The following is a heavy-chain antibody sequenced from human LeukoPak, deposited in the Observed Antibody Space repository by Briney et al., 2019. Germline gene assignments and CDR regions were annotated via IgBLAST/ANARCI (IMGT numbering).Heavy chain of an antibody. V-gene: IGHV3-21*01. CDR3: AKPPEVGATVGYFDY. CDR1: GFTFSTYS. CDR2: LSSSSSYI. Sequence: GGSLRLSCAASGFTFSTYSMNWVRQAPGKGLEWVSSLSSSSSYIYYADSVKGRFTISRDNAKNSLYLQMNSLRAEDTAVYYCAKPPEVGATVGYFDYWGQGTLVTVSS. J-gene: IGHJ4*02. D-gene: IGHD1-26*01.